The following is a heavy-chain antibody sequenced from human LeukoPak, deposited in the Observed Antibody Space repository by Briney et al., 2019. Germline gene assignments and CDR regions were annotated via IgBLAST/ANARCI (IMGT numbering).Heavy chain of an antibody. CDR1: GFTFSTYW. CDR2: IKHDGSEQ. CDR3: ARTLEY. J-gene: IGHJ4*02. V-gene: IGHV3-7*01. Sequence: PGGSLRLSCAASGFTFSTYWMTCVRQAPGKGLEWVANIKHDGSEQYYVDSVKGRFTISGDNAKNSLSLQMNSLRAEDTAVYYCARTLEYWGQGTLVTVSS.